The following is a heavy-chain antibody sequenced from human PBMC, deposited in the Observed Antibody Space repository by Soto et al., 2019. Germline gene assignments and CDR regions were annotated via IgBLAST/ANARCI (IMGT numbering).Heavy chain of an antibody. CDR3: PESYYDFWSGYPPGAFDI. CDR2: ISGSGGST. J-gene: IGHJ3*02. CDR1: GFTFSSYA. Sequence: PGGSLRLSCAASGFTFSSYAMSWVRQAPGKGLEWVSAISGSGGSTYYADSVKGRFTISRDNSKNTLYLQMNSLRAEDTAVYYYPESYYDFWSGYPPGAFDIWAQGTMVTVSS. V-gene: IGHV3-23*01. D-gene: IGHD3-3*01.